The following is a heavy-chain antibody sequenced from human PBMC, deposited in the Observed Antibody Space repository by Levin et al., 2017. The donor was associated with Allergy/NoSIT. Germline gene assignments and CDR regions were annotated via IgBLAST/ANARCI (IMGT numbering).Heavy chain of an antibody. CDR1: GFTFSGYT. Sequence: GGSLRLSCAASGFTFSGYTLNWVRQAPGKGLEWVSSISSSSTYIYYADSLKGRFTISRDDAKNSLSLQMNSLRVEDTAVYYCASDGSYDTLESWGQGTMVTVSS. CDR3: ASDGSYDTLES. V-gene: IGHV3-21*01. D-gene: IGHD6-6*01. CDR2: ISSSSTYI. J-gene: IGHJ3*02.